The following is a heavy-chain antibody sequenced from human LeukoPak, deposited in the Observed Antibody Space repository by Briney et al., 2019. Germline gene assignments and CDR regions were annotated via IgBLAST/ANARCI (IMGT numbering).Heavy chain of an antibody. Sequence: ASVKVSCKGSGFTFSDYGISWVRQAPGQGLEWMGWISAYNGNTNYAQKLQGRVTMTTDTSTSTAYMELRSLRSDDTAVYYCASGYSYVMDYWGQGTLVTVSS. D-gene: IGHD5-18*01. J-gene: IGHJ4*02. CDR1: GFTFSDYG. V-gene: IGHV1-18*01. CDR2: ISAYNGNT. CDR3: ASGYSYVMDY.